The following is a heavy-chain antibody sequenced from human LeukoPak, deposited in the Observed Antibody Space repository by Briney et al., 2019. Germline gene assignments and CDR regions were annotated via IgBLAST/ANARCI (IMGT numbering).Heavy chain of an antibody. CDR1: GGSISSGDYY. CDR3: ARERAQYYYDSSGYLNRYYFDY. V-gene: IGHV4-30-4*08. Sequence: SETLSLTCTVPGGSISSGDYYWSWIRQPPGKGLEWIGYIYYSGSTYYNPSLKSRVTISVDMSKNQFSLKLSSVTAADTAVYYCARERAQYYYDSSGYLNRYYFDYWGQGTLVTVSS. CDR2: IYYSGST. D-gene: IGHD3-22*01. J-gene: IGHJ4*02.